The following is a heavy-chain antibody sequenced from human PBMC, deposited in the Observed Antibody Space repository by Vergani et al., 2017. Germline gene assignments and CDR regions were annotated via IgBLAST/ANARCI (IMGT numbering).Heavy chain of an antibody. CDR1: GDSLDIHSQT. Sequence: QVHLLESGPGLVKPSETLSLTCSFSGDSLDIHSQTWGWIRQPAGEGLEWIGLIDVKGNSNFSPSLESRVTMSADASRGRFSLNLRSVTTSDTAVYYCARGRGSGWSRGVLDYWGQGTLVTVSS. D-gene: IGHD6-19*01. V-gene: IGHV4-61*02. CDR2: IDVKGNS. CDR3: ARGRGSGWSRGVLDY. J-gene: IGHJ4*02.